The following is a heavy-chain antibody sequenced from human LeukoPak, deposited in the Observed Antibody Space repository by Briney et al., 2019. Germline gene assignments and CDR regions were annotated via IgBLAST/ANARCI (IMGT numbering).Heavy chain of an antibody. CDR3: ARGVFADYYAAGSCFDY. V-gene: IGHV3-30*02. J-gene: IGHJ4*02. CDR2: IRYDGSNK. Sequence: GGSLRPSCAASGFTFSSYGMHWVRQAPGKGLEWVAFIRYDGSNKYYADSVKGRFTISRDNSKNTLYLQMNSLRAEDTAVYYCARGVFADYYAAGSCFDYWGQGTLVTVSS. D-gene: IGHD3-10*01. CDR1: GFTFSSYG.